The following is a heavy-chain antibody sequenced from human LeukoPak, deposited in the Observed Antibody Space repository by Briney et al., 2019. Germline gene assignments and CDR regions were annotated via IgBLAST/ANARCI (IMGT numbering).Heavy chain of an antibody. CDR1: GGSISSSSYY. CDR2: IYYSGST. J-gene: IGHJ4*02. Sequence: PLETLSLTCTVSGGSISSSSYYWGWIRQPPGKGLEWIGSIYYSGSTYYNPSLKSRVTISVDTSKNQFSLKLSSVTAADTAVYYCARGWSRHRGVNDYWGQGTLVTVSS. V-gene: IGHV4-39*01. D-gene: IGHD6-19*01. CDR3: ARGWSRHRGVNDY.